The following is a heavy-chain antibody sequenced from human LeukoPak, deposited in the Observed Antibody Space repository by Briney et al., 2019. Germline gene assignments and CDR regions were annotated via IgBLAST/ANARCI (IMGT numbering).Heavy chain of an antibody. J-gene: IGHJ3*02. CDR2: ISGSGGST. CDR1: GFTFSSYS. V-gene: IGHV3-23*01. CDR3: AKLTPYHDAFDI. Sequence: GGSLRLSCAASGFTFSSYSMNWVRQAPGKGLEWVSAISGSGGSTYYADSVKGRFTISRDNSKNTLYLQMNSLRAEDTAVYYCAKLTPYHDAFDIWGQGTMVTVSS. D-gene: IGHD3-22*01.